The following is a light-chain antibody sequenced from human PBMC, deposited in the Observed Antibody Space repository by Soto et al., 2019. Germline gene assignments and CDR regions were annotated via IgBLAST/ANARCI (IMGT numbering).Light chain of an antibody. V-gene: IGLV2-14*01. CDR2: DVS. Sequence: QSVLTQPASVSGSPGQSLTISCTGTSSDVGGYNYVSWYQQHPGKAPKLMIYDVSNRPSGVSNRFSGSKSGNTASLTISGLQAEDEADYYCSSYTSSSTLYVFGTGTKLTVL. CDR1: SSDVGGYNY. J-gene: IGLJ1*01. CDR3: SSYTSSSTLYV.